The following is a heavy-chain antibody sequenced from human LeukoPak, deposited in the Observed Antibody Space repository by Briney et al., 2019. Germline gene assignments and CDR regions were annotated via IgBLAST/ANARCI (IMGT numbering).Heavy chain of an antibody. D-gene: IGHD5-12*01. CDR2: IIPIFGTA. CDR1: GGTFSSYA. V-gene: IGHV1-69*05. J-gene: IGHJ4*02. CDR3: ARDRRDYSGYESFGYFDY. Sequence: GASVKVSCKASGGTFSSYAISWVRQAPGQGLEWMGGIIPIFGTANYAQKFQGRVTITTDESTSTAYMELSSLRSEDTAVYYCARDRRDYSGYESFGYFDYWGQGTLVTVSS.